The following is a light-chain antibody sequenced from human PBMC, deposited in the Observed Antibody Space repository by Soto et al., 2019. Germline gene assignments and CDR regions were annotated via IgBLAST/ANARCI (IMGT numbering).Light chain of an antibody. Sequence: EIVMTQSPATLSLSPGERATLSCRASQSVSSNLAWYQQKPGQAPRLLIYGASTRATGIPARFSGSGAGTEFTLTISSLQSEDFAVYYCQQYNNWLGTFGQGTKVEIK. CDR3: QQYNNWLGT. V-gene: IGKV3-15*01. CDR1: QSVSSN. CDR2: GAS. J-gene: IGKJ1*01.